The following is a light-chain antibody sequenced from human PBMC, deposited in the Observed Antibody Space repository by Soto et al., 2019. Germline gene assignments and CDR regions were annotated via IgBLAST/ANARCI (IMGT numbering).Light chain of an antibody. CDR2: ANT. J-gene: IGLJ1*01. CDR1: SSNIGAGSD. V-gene: IGLV1-40*01. CDR3: QSFDSSLSSYV. Sequence: QSVLTQPPSVYGAPGQRLTISCTGSSSNIGAGSDVHWYQHFPGKAPNLLIYANTDRPSGVPDRFSGSKSGTSASLAIARLQAEDEADYYCQSFDSSLSSYVFGGGTKLTVL.